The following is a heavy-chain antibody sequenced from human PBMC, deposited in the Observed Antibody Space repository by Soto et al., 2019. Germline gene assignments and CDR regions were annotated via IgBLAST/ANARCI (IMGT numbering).Heavy chain of an antibody. CDR3: ARAIIPLTTDWYFDL. J-gene: IGHJ2*01. D-gene: IGHD4-17*01. CDR1: GGSISGGVYY. Sequence: QVQLQESGPGLVKPSQTLSLTCTVSGGSISGGVYYWSWIRQPPGKGLEWIGYIFDSGSTYYNPSLESRVTISVDTSKTQCSLRLSSVTAADTAVYYCARAIIPLTTDWYFDLWGRGTLVTVSS. V-gene: IGHV4-30-4*01. CDR2: IFDSGST.